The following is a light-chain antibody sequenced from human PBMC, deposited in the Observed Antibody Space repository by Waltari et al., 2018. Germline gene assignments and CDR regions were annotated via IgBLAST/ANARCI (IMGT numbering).Light chain of an antibody. Sequence: DIQMTQSPSSLSASVGDRVTITCRASETIRNYLNWYQQKPGKAPKLLINTASRLQRGGPSRFSGSGSGTDFNLTISPLQHEDFATYYCQQSYSIPLTFGGGTKVEIK. CDR1: ETIRNY. V-gene: IGKV1-39*01. CDR2: TAS. J-gene: IGKJ4*01. CDR3: QQSYSIPLT.